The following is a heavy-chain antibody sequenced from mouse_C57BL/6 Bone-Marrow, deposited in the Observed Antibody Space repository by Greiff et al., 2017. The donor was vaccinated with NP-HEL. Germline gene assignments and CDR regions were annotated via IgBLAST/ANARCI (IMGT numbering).Heavy chain of an antibody. CDR1: GYTFTSYW. J-gene: IGHJ2*01. CDR3: ASPLITTVAGYFDC. Sequence: QVQLKQPGAELVKPGASVKLSCKASGYTFTSYWMHWVKQRPGQGLEWIGMIHPNSGSTNYNEKFKSKATLTVDKSSSTAYMQLSSLTSEDSAVYYCASPLITTVAGYFDCWGQGTTLTVSS. V-gene: IGHV1-64*01. D-gene: IGHD1-1*01. CDR2: IHPNSGST.